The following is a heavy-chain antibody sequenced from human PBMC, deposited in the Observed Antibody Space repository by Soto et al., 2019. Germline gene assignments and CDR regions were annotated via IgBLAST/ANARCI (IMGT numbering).Heavy chain of an antibody. CDR1: GFTFSSYW. CDR2: IKQDGSEK. J-gene: IGHJ4*02. D-gene: IGHD3-10*01. CDR3: ARVAISSYRSGVPFDY. Sequence: EVQLVESGGGLVQPGGSLRLSCAASGFTFSSYWMSWVRQAPGKGLEWVANIKQDGSEKYYVDSVKGRFTISRDNAKKSLYLHVGRLRDADTAVYYCARVAISSYRSGVPFDYWGQGSLVTGSS. V-gene: IGHV3-7*04.